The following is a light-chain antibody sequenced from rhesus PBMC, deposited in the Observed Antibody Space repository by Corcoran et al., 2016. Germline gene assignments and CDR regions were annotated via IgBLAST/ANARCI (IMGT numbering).Light chain of an antibody. CDR3: VQGAHLPPT. CDR1: QSLVQSDGKTY. J-gene: IGKJ1*01. CDR2: PVF. Sequence: DVVMTQSPLSLSITPGQPASISCRSSQSLVQSDGKTYLSWYQQKPGQPPSSLIYPVFNRDSGVPDRFSGSGTGTDFTQIIRIMEAEDVGLYYYVQGAHLPPTFGQGTKVEIK. V-gene: IGKV2-64*01.